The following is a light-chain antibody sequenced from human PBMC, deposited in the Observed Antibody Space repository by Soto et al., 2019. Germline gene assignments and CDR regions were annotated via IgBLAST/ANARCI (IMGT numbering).Light chain of an antibody. J-gene: IGKJ1*01. V-gene: IGKV3-15*01. CDR3: QQYNNWPPWT. Sequence: EIVMTQSPATLSVSPGERATLSCRASQSVSSNLAWYQQKPGQAPRLLIYGASTRATGVPARFSGSGSGTEFTLPISSRQTEDLAVYYCQQYNNWPPWTFGQGTKVEVK. CDR1: QSVSSN. CDR2: GAS.